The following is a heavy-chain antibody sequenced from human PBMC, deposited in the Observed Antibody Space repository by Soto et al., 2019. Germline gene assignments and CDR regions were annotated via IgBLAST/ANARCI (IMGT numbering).Heavy chain of an antibody. CDR1: GGSFSGYY. J-gene: IGHJ6*02. CDR3: ARGPGYCSSTSCYYYYYYGMDV. V-gene: IGHV4-34*01. D-gene: IGHD2-2*01. Sequence: SETMSVTSGVYGGSFSGYYWSRISKPPGKGLEWIGEINHSGSTNYNPSLKSRVTISVDTSKNQFSLKLSSVTAADTAVYYCARGPGYCSSTSCYYYYYYGMDVWGQGTTVTVSS. CDR2: INHSGST.